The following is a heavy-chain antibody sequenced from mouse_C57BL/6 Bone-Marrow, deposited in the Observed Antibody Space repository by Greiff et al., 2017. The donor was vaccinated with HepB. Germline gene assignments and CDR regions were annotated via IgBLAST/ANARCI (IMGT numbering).Heavy chain of an antibody. CDR2: IYPGDGDT. CDR3: ARKRSNPYYFDY. J-gene: IGHJ2*01. CDR1: GYAFSSYW. D-gene: IGHD2-5*01. V-gene: IGHV1-80*01. Sequence: VQLQESGAELVKPGASVKISCKASGYAFSSYWMNWVKQRPGKGLEWIGQIYPGDGDTNYNGKFKGKATLTADKSSSTAYMQLSSLTSEDSAVYFCARKRSNPYYFDYWGQGTTLTVSS.